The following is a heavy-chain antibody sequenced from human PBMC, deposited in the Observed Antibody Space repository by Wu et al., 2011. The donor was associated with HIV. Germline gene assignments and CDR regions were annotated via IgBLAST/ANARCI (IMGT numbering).Heavy chain of an antibody. CDR1: GGTFRSYS. CDR2: IVPMFGTV. D-gene: IGHD3-22*01. V-gene: IGHV1-69*08. J-gene: IGHJ3*01. CDR3: ASLQQIVPDYEDTSGLAAFDV. Sequence: QVQLVQSGAEVKKPGSSVKVSCTASGGTFRSYSVSWVRQAPGQGLEWMGGIVPMFGTVDYAQQFQGRVTITADKSMSTVSLELNSLRSEDTATYFCASLQQIVPDYEDTSGLAAFDVWGQGTLVTVSS.